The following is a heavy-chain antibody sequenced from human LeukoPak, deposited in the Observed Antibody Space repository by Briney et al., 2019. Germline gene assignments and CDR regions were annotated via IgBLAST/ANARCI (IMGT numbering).Heavy chain of an antibody. V-gene: IGHV3-9*01. J-gene: IGHJ4*02. CDR2: ISWNSGSI. Sequence: GGSLRLSCAASGFTFDDYAMHWVRQAPGKGLEWVSGISWNSGSIGYADSVKGRFTISRDNAKNSLYLQMNSPRAEDTALYYCAKDGGGPYFDYWGQGTLVTVSS. D-gene: IGHD2-15*01. CDR1: GFTFDDYA. CDR3: AKDGGGPYFDY.